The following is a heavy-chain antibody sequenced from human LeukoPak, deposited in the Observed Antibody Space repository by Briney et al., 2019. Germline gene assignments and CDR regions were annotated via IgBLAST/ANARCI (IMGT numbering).Heavy chain of an antibody. V-gene: IGHV3-30*04. J-gene: IGHJ4*02. CDR1: GFTFSTYA. CDR2: ISYDGSKK. D-gene: IGHD5-12*01. CDR3: AGGDPYRGYDYPGV. Sequence: PGRSLRLSCAASGFTFSTYAMHWVRQAPGKGLEWVTIISYDGSKKYYADSVRGRFTISRDNSKNTLYLQMNSLRLEDTALYYCAGGDPYRGYDYPGVWSLGTLVTVSS.